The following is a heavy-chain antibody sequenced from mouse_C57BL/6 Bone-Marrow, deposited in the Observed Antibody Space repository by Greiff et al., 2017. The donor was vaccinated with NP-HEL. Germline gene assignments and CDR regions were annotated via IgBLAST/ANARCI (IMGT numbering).Heavy chain of an antibody. CDR3: ARRVASWDY. CDR2: VHPSDSDT. J-gene: IGHJ2*01. D-gene: IGHD6-1*01. V-gene: IGHV1-74*01. CDR1: GFTFTSSW. Sequence: IQLQQHGADLGQPGASVKVSCKASGFTFTSSWMHWVKQRPGQGLEWIGRVHPSDSDTNYKQKFKGKATLTVDKYSSTAYMQLSSLISEDAAVYYSARRVASWDYWGQGTTLTVSS.